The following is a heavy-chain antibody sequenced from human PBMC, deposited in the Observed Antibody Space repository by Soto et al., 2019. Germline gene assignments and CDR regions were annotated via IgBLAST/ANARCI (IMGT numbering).Heavy chain of an antibody. CDR1: GYTFTSYG. CDR3: ATMAENNFWSGSGMDV. Sequence: ASVKVSCKASGYTFTSYGMIWVQQSPVKGREWMGGFDPEDGETIYAQKFQGGVTMTEDTSTDTAYMELSSLRSEDTAVYYCATMAENNFWSGSGMDVWGQGTTVTVSS. CDR2: FDPEDGET. V-gene: IGHV1-24*01. D-gene: IGHD3-3*01. J-gene: IGHJ6*02.